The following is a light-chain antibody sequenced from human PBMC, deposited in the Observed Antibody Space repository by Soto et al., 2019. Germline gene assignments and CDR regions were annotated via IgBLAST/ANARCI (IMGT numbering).Light chain of an antibody. V-gene: IGKV3D-15*01. CDR2: DAS. CDR3: QHYNNWPLT. Sequence: IGMTQSPAILSVSPGHSPTLSSRASQNGDNEIAWYQQRPGQPLSLLIYDASTRATGTSDRFSGSQSRTETTLTISIQLSEDFAGYFYQHYNNWPLTFGGGTKLDIK. CDR1: QNGDNE. J-gene: IGKJ4*01.